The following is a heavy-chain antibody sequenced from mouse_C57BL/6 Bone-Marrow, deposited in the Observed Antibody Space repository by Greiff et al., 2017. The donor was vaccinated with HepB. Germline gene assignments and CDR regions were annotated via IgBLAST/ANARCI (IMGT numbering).Heavy chain of an antibody. CDR2: IDPSDSYT. CDR3: ASAYGYPCAMDY. V-gene: IGHV1-69*01. CDR1: GYTFTSYW. D-gene: IGHD2-2*01. Sequence: QVQLKQPGAELVMPGASVKLSCKASGYTFTSYWMHWVKQRPGQGLEWIGEIDPSDSYTNYNQKFKGKATLTVDKSSSTAYMQLSSLTSEDSAVYCGASAYGYPCAMDYWGQGTSVTVSS. J-gene: IGHJ4*01.